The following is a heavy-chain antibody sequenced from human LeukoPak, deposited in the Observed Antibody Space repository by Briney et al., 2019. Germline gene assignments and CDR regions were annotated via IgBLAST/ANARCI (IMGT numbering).Heavy chain of an antibody. J-gene: IGHJ5*02. CDR1: GLTFGDYA. V-gene: IGHV3-9*01. D-gene: IGHD3-22*01. CDR2: ISWNSDNI. CDR3: ARFRFRHSFDPSGYVGRFDP. Sequence: GGSLRLSCAASGLTFGDYAMHWVRQAPGKGLEWVSGISWNSDNIGYADSVKGRFTISRDNSKNTLYLQMNSLRAEDTAVYFCARFRFRHSFDPSGYVGRFDPWGQGTLVTVSS.